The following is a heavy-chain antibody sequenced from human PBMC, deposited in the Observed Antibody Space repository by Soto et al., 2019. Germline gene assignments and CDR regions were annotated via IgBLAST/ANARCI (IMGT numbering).Heavy chain of an antibody. CDR2: ISSSSSTI. CDR1: GFTFSSYS. V-gene: IGHV3-48*02. CDR3: AGDLYDPLTDDYGDYYYYYGMDV. D-gene: IGHD4-17*01. Sequence: GGALRLSCAASGFTFSSYSMNWVRRAPGEGLEWVSYISSSSSTIYYADSVKGRFTISRDNAKSSLYLQMNSLRDEDTAVYYCAGDLYDPLTDDYGDYYYYYGMDVWGQGTTVTVSS. J-gene: IGHJ6*02.